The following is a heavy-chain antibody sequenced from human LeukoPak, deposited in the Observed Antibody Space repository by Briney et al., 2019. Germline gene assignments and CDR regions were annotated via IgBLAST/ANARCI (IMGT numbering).Heavy chain of an antibody. D-gene: IGHD3-10*01. Sequence: SETLSLTCTVSGGSISSYYWSWIRQPAGKGLEWIGRIYTSGSTNYNPSLKSRVTMSVDTSKNQFSLKLSSVTAADTAMYYCARDDGRLVDYYGSGSSYYYYYGMDVWGQGTTVTVSS. CDR1: GGSISSYY. J-gene: IGHJ6*02. CDR3: ARDDGRLVDYYGSGSSYYYYYGMDV. V-gene: IGHV4-4*07. CDR2: IYTSGST.